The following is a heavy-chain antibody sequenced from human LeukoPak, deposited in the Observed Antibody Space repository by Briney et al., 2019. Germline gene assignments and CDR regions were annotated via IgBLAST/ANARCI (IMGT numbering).Heavy chain of an antibody. V-gene: IGHV4-59*08. J-gene: IGHJ5*02. Sequence: SETLSLTCTVSGGSISSYYWTWIRQPPGKGLEWIGYISYSGTTKYNPSLDCRVTISVDTSKNQFSLKLSSVTAADTAVYYCARQEGIIGTTDWFDPWGQGILVTVSS. CDR2: ISYSGTT. CDR3: ARQEGIIGTTDWFDP. D-gene: IGHD1-7*01. CDR1: GGSISSYY.